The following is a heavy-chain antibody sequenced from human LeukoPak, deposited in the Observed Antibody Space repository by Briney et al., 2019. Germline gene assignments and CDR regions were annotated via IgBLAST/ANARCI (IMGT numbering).Heavy chain of an antibody. Sequence: PSETLSLTCTVSGGSISGSSYYWGWLRQPPGKGLEWIGSVFYSGSTYYNPSLKSRVAISVDTSKNQFSLKLSSVTAADTAVYYCARVDTTMMNWGQGTLVTVSS. CDR3: ARVDTTMMN. D-gene: IGHD5-18*01. CDR1: GGSISGSSYY. CDR2: VFYSGST. J-gene: IGHJ4*02. V-gene: IGHV4-39*01.